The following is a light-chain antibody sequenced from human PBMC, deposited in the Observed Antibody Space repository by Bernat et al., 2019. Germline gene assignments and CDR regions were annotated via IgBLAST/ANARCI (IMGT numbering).Light chain of an antibody. J-gene: IGLJ3*02. CDR3: ETWDSNTWV. Sequence: QPVLTQSSSASASLGSSVKLTCTLTSGHSSYIIAWHQQQPGKAPGYWMKLEGSGSYNKGSGVPDRFSGSSSGADRYLTISNLQSEDEADYYCETWDSNTWVFGGGTKLTVL. V-gene: IGLV4-60*03. CDR2: LEGSGSY. CDR1: SGHSSYI.